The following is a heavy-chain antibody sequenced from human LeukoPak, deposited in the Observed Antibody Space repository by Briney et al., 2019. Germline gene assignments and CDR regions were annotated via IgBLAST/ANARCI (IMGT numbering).Heavy chain of an antibody. Sequence: ASVKVSCKASGYTFTSYYRHWVRQAPGQGLEWMGIINPSGGSTSYAQKFQGRVTMTRDTSTSTVYMELSSLRSEDTAVYYCARALLRYFDWLCLGYWGQGTLVTVSS. V-gene: IGHV1-46*03. CDR3: ARALLRYFDWLCLGY. CDR1: GYTFTSYY. CDR2: INPSGGST. J-gene: IGHJ4*02. D-gene: IGHD3-9*01.